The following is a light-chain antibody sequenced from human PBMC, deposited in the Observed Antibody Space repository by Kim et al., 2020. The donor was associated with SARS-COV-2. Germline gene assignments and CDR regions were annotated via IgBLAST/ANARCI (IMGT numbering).Light chain of an antibody. J-gene: IGLJ1*01. V-gene: IGLV2-14*03. CDR1: EVGGYNY. CDR2: DVT. CDR3: GSYTSSNTYV. Sequence: EVGGYNYVSWYQQHPGKAPKLMIYDVTNRPSGISNRFSGSKSGNTASLTISGLQAEDEADYYCGSYTSSNTYVYGTGTKVTVL.